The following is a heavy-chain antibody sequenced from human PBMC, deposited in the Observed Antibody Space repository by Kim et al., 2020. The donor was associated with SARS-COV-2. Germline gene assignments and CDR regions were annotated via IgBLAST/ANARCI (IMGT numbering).Heavy chain of an antibody. CDR2: IYYSGST. J-gene: IGHJ4*02. D-gene: IGHD3-10*01. CDR1: GVSISSSSYY. V-gene: IGHV4-39*07. Sequence: SETLSLTCTVSGVSISSSSYYWGWIRQPPGKGLEWIGSIYYSGSTYYNPSLKSRVTISVDTSKNQFSLKLSSVTAADTAVYYCARDRLVRGPSFDYWGQGTLVTVSS. CDR3: ARDRLVRGPSFDY.